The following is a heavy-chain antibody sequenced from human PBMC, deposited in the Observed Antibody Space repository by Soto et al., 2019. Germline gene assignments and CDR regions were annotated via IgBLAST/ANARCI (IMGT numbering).Heavy chain of an antibody. Sequence: GSLRLSCAASGFTFSSYAMHWVRQAPGKGLEWVAVISYDGSNKYYADSVKGRFTISRDNSKNTLYLQMNSLRAEDTAVYYCARAVATAYYFDYWGQGTLVTVSS. D-gene: IGHD5-12*01. CDR3: ARAVATAYYFDY. J-gene: IGHJ4*02. CDR1: GFTFSSYA. V-gene: IGHV3-30-3*01. CDR2: ISYDGSNK.